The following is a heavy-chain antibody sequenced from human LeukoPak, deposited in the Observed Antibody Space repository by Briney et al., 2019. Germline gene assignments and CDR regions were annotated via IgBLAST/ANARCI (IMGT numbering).Heavy chain of an antibody. CDR3: ARGGSIAARPIDY. CDR1: GFTFSSYA. J-gene: IGHJ4*02. CDR2: ISSNGGST. D-gene: IGHD6-6*01. V-gene: IGHV3-64*01. Sequence: TGGSLRLSCAASGFTFSSYAMYWVRQAPGKGLEYVSAISSNGGSTYYANSVKGRFTISRDNSKNTLFLQMGSLRAEDMAVYYCARGGSIAARPIDYWGQGTLVTVSS.